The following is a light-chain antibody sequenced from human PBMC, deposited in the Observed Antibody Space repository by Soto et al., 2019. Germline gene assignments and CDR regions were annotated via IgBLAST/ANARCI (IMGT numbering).Light chain of an antibody. Sequence: EVVLTQSPGTLSLSPGERATLSCRASQSVRSSFLAWFQQRPDQAPRLLIYGASNRATGIPARFSGSRSGTEFTITISRIENEDFAVYYCQQRSSWPWTFGQGTKV. V-gene: IGKV3D-20*02. CDR2: GAS. CDR3: QQRSSWPWT. CDR1: QSVRSSF. J-gene: IGKJ1*01.